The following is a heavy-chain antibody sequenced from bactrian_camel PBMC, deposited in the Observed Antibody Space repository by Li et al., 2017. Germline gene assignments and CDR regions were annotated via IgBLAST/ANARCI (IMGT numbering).Heavy chain of an antibody. V-gene: IGHV3S31*01. Sequence: DVQLVESGGGLVQPGGSLRLSCAASGFTFSSYATSWVRQAPGKGLEWVSAINSRGGSAYYADSVKGRFTISRDSAKNTLYLQLNSLKTEDTAMYYCAKETYGLPSDWGQGTQVTVS. J-gene: IGHJ4*01. D-gene: IGHD5*01. CDR2: INSRGGSA. CDR3: AKETYGLPSD. CDR1: GFTFSSYA.